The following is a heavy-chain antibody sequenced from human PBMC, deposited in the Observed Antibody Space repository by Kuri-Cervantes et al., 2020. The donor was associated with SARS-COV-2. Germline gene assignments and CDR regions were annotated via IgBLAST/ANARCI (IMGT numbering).Heavy chain of an antibody. Sequence: GGSLRLSCAASGFTFSIYSMNWVRQAPGKGLEWVSSISSSSSYIYYADSVKGRFTISRDNAKNSLYLQMNSLRAEDTAVYYCARDLGYCSSTSCYEGHYMDVWGKGTTVTVSS. CDR2: ISSSSSYI. J-gene: IGHJ6*03. D-gene: IGHD2-2*01. CDR1: GFTFSIYS. V-gene: IGHV3-21*01. CDR3: ARDLGYCSSTSCYEGHYMDV.